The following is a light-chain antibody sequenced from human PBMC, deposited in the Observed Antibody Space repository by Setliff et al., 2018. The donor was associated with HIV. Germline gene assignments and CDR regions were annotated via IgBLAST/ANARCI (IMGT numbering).Light chain of an antibody. CDR3: SSYTSNNSGV. J-gene: IGLJ1*01. Sequence: QSVLTQPASVSGSPGQSITISCTGTSSDVGGYNYVSWYQQHPGKAPKLMIYDVTNRPSGVSNRFSGSNSGNTASLTISGLQADDEADYYCSSYTSNNSGVFGTGTKGTVL. V-gene: IGLV2-14*03. CDR1: SSDVGGYNY. CDR2: DVT.